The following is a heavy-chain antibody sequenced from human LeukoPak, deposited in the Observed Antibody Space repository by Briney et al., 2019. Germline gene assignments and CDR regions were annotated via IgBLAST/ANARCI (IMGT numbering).Heavy chain of an antibody. CDR1: GGSISIYY. D-gene: IGHD4-23*01. CDR2: IYSSGTT. Sequence: SETLSLTCTVSGGSISIYYWSWIRQPAGKGLEWVGHIYSSGTTYYNPSLKSRVTMSVDTSKNQFSLKLSSETAADTAVYYCARFSTVVTRSAFDIWGQGTMVTVSS. J-gene: IGHJ3*02. V-gene: IGHV4-4*07. CDR3: ARFSTVVTRSAFDI.